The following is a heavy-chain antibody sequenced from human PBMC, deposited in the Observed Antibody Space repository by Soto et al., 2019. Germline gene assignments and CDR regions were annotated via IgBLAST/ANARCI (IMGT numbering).Heavy chain of an antibody. CDR1: GGSISSGGYS. Sequence: SETLSLTCAVSGGSISSGGYSWSWIRQPPGKGLEWIGYIYHSGSTYYNPSLKSRVTISVDRSKNQFSLKLSSVTAADTAVYYCARGNMTPYYYYGMDVWGQGTTVTVSS. J-gene: IGHJ6*02. V-gene: IGHV4-30-2*01. CDR2: IYHSGST. CDR3: ARGNMTPYYYYGMDV. D-gene: IGHD1-1*01.